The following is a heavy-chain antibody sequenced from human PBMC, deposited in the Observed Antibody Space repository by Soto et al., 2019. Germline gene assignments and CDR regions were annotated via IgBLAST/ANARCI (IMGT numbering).Heavy chain of an antibody. Sequence: PSAPLSITCTVPGGSLSSSSYSWGWIGQPPGKGLEWIGSIYYSGSTYYNPSLKRRGTIPVDTSNNKFPLKLRSVTAAVTAEKYCAKGPQIGYYDSGTFYSSVPWGQRTLDTVAT. CDR3: AKGPQIGYYDSGTFYSSVP. V-gene: IGHV4-39*06. CDR2: IYYSGST. CDR1: GGSLSSSSYS. D-gene: IGHD3-10*01. J-gene: IGHJ5*02.